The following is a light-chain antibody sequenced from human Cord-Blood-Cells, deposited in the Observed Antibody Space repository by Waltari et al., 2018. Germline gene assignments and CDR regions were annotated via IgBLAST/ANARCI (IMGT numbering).Light chain of an antibody. J-gene: IGLJ1*01. CDR1: SSNIGSNT. CDR3: AAWDDSLNGYV. CDR2: SNN. Sequence: QSVLTQPPSASGTPGQRVTISCSGSSSNIGSNTVNWYQQLPGTAPKLLIYSNNRRPSGVPDRFSGSKSGPSASLAISGLQSEDEADYYCAAWDDSLNGYVFGTGTKVTVL. V-gene: IGLV1-44*01.